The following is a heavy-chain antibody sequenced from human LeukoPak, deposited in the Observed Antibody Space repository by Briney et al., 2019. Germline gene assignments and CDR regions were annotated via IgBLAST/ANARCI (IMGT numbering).Heavy chain of an antibody. J-gene: IGHJ3*02. Sequence: PSETLSLTCTVSGGSISSYYWSWIRQPPGKGLEWIGYIYYSGSTNYNPSLKSRVTISVDTSKNQFSPKLSSVTAADTAVYYCARLYRMVRGVIILDAFDIWGQGTMVTVSS. CDR1: GGSISSYY. CDR3: ARLYRMVRGVIILDAFDI. V-gene: IGHV4-59*08. D-gene: IGHD3-10*01. CDR2: IYYSGST.